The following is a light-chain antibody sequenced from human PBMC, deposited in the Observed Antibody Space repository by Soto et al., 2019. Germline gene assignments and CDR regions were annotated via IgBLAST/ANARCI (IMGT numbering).Light chain of an antibody. J-gene: IGLJ3*02. Sequence: QSALTQPVSVSGSPGRSITISCTGSSSDVGAYDHVSWYQQPPGKAPKPLIYDVSKRPSGVSYRLSGSKSGNTASLTISGLQADDEADYYCSSYTNSNTLLFGGGTKVTVL. CDR2: DVS. V-gene: IGLV2-14*01. CDR3: SSYTNSNTLL. CDR1: SSDVGAYDH.